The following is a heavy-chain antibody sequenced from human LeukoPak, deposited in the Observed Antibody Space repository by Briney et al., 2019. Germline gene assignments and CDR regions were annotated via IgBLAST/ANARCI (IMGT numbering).Heavy chain of an antibody. D-gene: IGHD1-26*01. Sequence: GGSLTLSCAASGFTFDDYAMHWVLQDPGKGLEWVSLISGDGGSTYYADSVKGRFTISRDNSKNSLYLQMNSLRTEDTALYYCAKDMEGRDSGTRFDYWGQGTLVTVSS. J-gene: IGHJ4*02. V-gene: IGHV3-43*02. CDR1: GFTFDDYA. CDR2: ISGDGGST. CDR3: AKDMEGRDSGTRFDY.